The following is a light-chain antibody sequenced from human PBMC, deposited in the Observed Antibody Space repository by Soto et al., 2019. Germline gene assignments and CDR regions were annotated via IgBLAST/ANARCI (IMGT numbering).Light chain of an antibody. V-gene: IGKV3-11*01. J-gene: IGKJ4*01. Sequence: EIVLTQSPDTLSLSPGERATLSCRASQSVSNYLIWYQQKPGQAPRLLIYDTFNRATGIPARFSGSGSGTDLTLTISSLDPEDFAVYYCQQRAQWPITFGGGTKVEIK. CDR1: QSVSNY. CDR3: QQRAQWPIT. CDR2: DTF.